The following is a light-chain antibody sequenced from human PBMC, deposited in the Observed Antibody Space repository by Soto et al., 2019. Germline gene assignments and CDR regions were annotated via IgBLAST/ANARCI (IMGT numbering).Light chain of an antibody. CDR3: SSYTSSSTV. CDR1: SSDVGGYNY. Sequence: QSPLTQPASVSGSPGRSITISCSGTSSDVGGYNYVSWYQQHPGKAPKLMIYEVSNRPSGVSNRFSGSKSGNTASLTISGLQAEDEADYYCSSYTSSSTVFGTGTKATVL. V-gene: IGLV2-14*01. J-gene: IGLJ1*01. CDR2: EVS.